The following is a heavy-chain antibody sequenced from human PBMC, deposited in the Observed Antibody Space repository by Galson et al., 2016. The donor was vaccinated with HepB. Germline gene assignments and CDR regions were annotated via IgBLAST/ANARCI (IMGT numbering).Heavy chain of an antibody. CDR1: GASVSSNKW. V-gene: IGHV4-4*02. D-gene: IGHD3-10*01. Sequence: ETLSLTCTVSGASVSSNKWWTWVRQSPGKGLEWIGEIYYRGTTNYNPSLQRRIAISVDKSKNHFYLDLTSVTAADTAVYYCARGDYGLGRGKNSLGYWGRGTLVTVSS. J-gene: IGHJ4*02. CDR2: IYYRGTT. CDR3: ARGDYGLGRGKNSLGY.